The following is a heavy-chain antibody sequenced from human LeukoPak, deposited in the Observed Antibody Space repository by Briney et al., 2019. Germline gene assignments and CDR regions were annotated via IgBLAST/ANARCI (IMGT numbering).Heavy chain of an antibody. CDR2: IYYSGST. J-gene: IGHJ4*02. CDR1: GGSISSYY. Sequence: SETLSLTCTVSGGSISSYYWSWIRQPPGKGLEWIGYIYYSGSTNYNPSLKSRVTISVDTSKNQFSLKLSSVTAADTAVYYCARVGEWIQLWLLDYWGQGTLVTVSS. D-gene: IGHD5-18*01. V-gene: IGHV4-59*01. CDR3: ARVGEWIQLWLLDY.